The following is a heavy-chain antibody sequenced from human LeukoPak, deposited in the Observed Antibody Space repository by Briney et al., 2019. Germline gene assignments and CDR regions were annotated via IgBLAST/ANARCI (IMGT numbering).Heavy chain of an antibody. Sequence: PGGSLRLSCEASRFIFSSYWMYWVRQTPGKGLVLVSRINSDGSTTSYADSVKGRFTISRDNSKNTLYLQMNSLRAEDTAVYYCASGYSSGWTDYWGQGTLVTVSS. CDR2: INSDGSTT. D-gene: IGHD6-19*01. V-gene: IGHV3-74*01. CDR1: RFIFSSYW. J-gene: IGHJ4*02. CDR3: ASGYSSGWTDY.